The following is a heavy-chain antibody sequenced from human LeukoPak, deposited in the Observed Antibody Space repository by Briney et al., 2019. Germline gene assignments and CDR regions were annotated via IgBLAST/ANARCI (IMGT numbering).Heavy chain of an antibody. J-gene: IGHJ5*02. Sequence: GASVKVSCKASGYTFTGYYMHWVRQAPGQGLEWMGWINPNSGGTNYAQKFQGRVTMTRDTSISTAYMELSSLGSDDTAVYYCARDGEYSSSGYIGNWFDPCGEGTLVTVSS. V-gene: IGHV1-2*02. D-gene: IGHD6-13*01. CDR2: INPNSGGT. CDR1: GYTFTGYY. CDR3: ARDGEYSSSGYIGNWFDP.